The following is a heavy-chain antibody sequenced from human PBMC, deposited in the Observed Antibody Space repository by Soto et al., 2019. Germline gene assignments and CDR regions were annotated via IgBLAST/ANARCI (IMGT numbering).Heavy chain of an antibody. CDR3: ARCSSTSCYTCDI. CDR2: IYYSGST. J-gene: IGHJ3*02. Sequence: QVQLQESGPGLVKLSETLSLTCTVSGGSIRSYYWSWIRQPPGKGLEWIGYIYYSGSTNYNPSHKSRVTISVHTSKNQYSLKLSSVTAADTAVYYCARCSSTSCYTCDIWGQGTMVTVSS. D-gene: IGHD2-2*02. V-gene: IGHV4-59*01. CDR1: GGSIRSYY.